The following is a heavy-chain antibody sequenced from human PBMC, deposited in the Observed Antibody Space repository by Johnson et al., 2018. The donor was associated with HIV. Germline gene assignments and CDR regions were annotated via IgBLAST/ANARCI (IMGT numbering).Heavy chain of an antibody. Sequence: VQLVESGGGLVQPGGSLRLSCAASGFTFSSYAMHWVRQAPGKGLEYVSAISSNGCSTYYANSVKCRFTISRDNSKNTLYLQLNSLRAEDTAVYYCARDGGIGSTREDAFDIWGQGTMVIVSS. J-gene: IGHJ3*02. V-gene: IGHV3-64*01. CDR1: GFTFSSYA. D-gene: IGHD2-2*01. CDR2: ISSNGCST. CDR3: ARDGGIGSTREDAFDI.